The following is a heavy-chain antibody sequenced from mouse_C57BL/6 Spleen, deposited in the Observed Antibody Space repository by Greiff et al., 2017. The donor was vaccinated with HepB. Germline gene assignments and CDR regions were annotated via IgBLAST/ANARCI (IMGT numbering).Heavy chain of an antibody. CDR1: GFTFSDYG. Sequence: EVKLMESGGGLVKPGGSLKLSCAASGFTFSDYGMHWVRQAPEKGLEWVAYISSGSSTIYYADTVKGRFTISRDNAKNTLFLQMTSLRSEDTAMYYCARGGGSSYGGYWGQGTTLTVSS. CDR3: ARGGGSSYGGY. J-gene: IGHJ2*01. D-gene: IGHD1-1*01. V-gene: IGHV5-17*01. CDR2: ISSGSSTI.